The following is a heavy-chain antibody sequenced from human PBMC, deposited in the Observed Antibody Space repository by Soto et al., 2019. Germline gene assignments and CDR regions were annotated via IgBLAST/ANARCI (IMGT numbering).Heavy chain of an antibody. D-gene: IGHD6-19*01. V-gene: IGHV1-18*01. Sequence: QVQLVQSGAEVKKPGASVKVSCKASGYTFTSYGISWVRQAPGQGLEWMGWISAYNGNTNDAQKLQGRVTMTTDTSTSTAYMERRSLTSEVRAVYYCAREAAGAARDPGGQGSLVTVSS. J-gene: IGHJ5*02. CDR1: GYTFTSYG. CDR2: ISAYNGNT. CDR3: AREAAGAARDP.